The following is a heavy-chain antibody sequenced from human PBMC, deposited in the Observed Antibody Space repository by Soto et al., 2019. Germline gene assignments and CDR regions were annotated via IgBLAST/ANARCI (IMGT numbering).Heavy chain of an antibody. Sequence: QVQLVQSGAEMKKPGSSVKVSCQSSGGTFNTYAMNWVRQAPGQGPEWMGDISPMFGAANYAPKFQGRVTITADESTGTSYMQLSSLTSDDTALYFCAREVQVHTPAFVYWGQRTLVTVSS. CDR1: GGTFNTYA. CDR2: ISPMFGAA. CDR3: AREVQVHTPAFVY. D-gene: IGHD3-10*01. V-gene: IGHV1-69*19. J-gene: IGHJ4*02.